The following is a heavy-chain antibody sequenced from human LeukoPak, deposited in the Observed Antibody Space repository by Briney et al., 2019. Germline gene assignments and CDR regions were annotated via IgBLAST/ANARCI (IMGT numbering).Heavy chain of an antibody. CDR2: ISTFNGYT. D-gene: IGHD3-16*01. V-gene: IGHV1-18*04. J-gene: IGHJ4*02. CDR3: ARGEFYYDL. CDR1: GYIFTSNS. Sequence: ASVTLSCKPSGYIFTSNSITWVRQAPGQGLEWMGWISTFNGYTNYAKNLQGRVTMTRDTSTRTVYMEMRNMRSDDTAVYYCARGEFYYDLWGQGTLVTVSS.